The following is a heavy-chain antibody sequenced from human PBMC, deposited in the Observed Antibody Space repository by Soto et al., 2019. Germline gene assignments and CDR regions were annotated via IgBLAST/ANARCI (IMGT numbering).Heavy chain of an antibody. V-gene: IGHV4-59*11. D-gene: IGHD1-26*01. CDR3: ARDGREASGIDA. CDR1: GGSISSHY. CDR2: IYYRGNT. J-gene: IGHJ6*02. Sequence: XATLSLTCTVSGGSISSHYWSWVRQAPGKGLEWIGCIYYRGNTFYNPSLKSRGTISVDTSNNQFSLKLDSVTTADTAVYYCARDGREASGIDAWGQGTTVTVSS.